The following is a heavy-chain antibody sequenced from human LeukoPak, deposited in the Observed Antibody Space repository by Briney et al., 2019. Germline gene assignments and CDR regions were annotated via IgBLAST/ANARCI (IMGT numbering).Heavy chain of an antibody. J-gene: IGHJ5*02. Sequence: PSETQSLTCKVSGGSVGSFSWSWIRQSPGKGLEWIGFIYYNGSTSYNPSLKSRVTISVDRSKSQFSLKLTSVTAAGTALYYCARAVGYYGSGSSGEEWFDPWGQGTLVTVSS. CDR3: ARAVGYYGSGSSGEEWFDP. CDR1: GGSVGSFS. V-gene: IGHV4-59*08. D-gene: IGHD3-10*01. CDR2: IYYNGST.